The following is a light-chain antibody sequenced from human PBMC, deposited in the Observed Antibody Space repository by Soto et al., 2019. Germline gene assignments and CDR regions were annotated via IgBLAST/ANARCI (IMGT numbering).Light chain of an antibody. V-gene: IGLV2-14*01. CDR2: EVS. Sequence: QSVLTQPASVSGSPGQSITLSCTGTSSDIATYNYVSWYQQHPGKAPKLMIYEVSNRPSGVSRRFSGSKSGHTASLTISGLQAEDEADYYCSSYTTSNTIVFGTGTKVTVL. CDR1: SSDIATYNY. CDR3: SSYTTSNTIV. J-gene: IGLJ1*01.